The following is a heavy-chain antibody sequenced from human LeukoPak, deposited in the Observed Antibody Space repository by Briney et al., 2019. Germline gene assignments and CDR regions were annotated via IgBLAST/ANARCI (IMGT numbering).Heavy chain of an antibody. Sequence: SVNLSCNASGYTFTANYLHWVRLPPGPGLEWMGWINPNNGGTNHSQLFQGRVTMTRDTSISTDYTELSSLTSDDTAVYYCASGSGLYSPDYWGQGRLVSVSS. V-gene: IGHV1-2*02. J-gene: IGHJ4*01. CDR1: GYTFTANY. D-gene: IGHD3-3*01. CDR2: INPNNGGT. CDR3: ASGSGLYSPDY.